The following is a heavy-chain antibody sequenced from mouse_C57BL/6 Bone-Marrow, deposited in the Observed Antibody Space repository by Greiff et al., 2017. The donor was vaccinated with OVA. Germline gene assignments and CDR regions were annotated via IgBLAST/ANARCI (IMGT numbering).Heavy chain of an antibody. J-gene: IGHJ2*01. D-gene: IGHD1-1*01. Sequence: EVKVVESGGGLVKPGGSLKLSCAASGFTFSDYGMHWVRQAPEKGLEWVAYISRGSSTIYYADTVKGRFTISRDNAKNTLFLQMTSLRSEDTAMYYCARQGYGSSYGYWGQGTTLTVSS. V-gene: IGHV5-17*01. CDR1: GFTFSDYG. CDR3: ARQGYGSSYGY. CDR2: ISRGSSTI.